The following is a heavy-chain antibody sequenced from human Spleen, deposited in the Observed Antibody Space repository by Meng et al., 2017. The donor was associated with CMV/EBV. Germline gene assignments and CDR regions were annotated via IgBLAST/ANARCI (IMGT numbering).Heavy chain of an antibody. CDR1: GYTFISYG. CDR2: ISAYNGNT. CDR3: ARGVDYEVPDANDY. J-gene: IGHJ4*02. D-gene: IGHD2-2*01. V-gene: IGHV1-18*01. Sequence: ASVKVSCKASGYTFISYGISWVRQAPGQGLEWMGWISAYNGNTNYAQKLQGRVTMTTDTSTSTAYMELRSLRSDDTAVYFCARGVDYEVPDANDYWGQGTLVTVSS.